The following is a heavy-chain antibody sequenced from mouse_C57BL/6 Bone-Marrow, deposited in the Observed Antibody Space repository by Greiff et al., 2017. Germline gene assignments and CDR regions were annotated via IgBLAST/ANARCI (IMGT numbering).Heavy chain of an antibody. D-gene: IGHD3-1*01. V-gene: IGHV1-55*01. CDR2: IYPGSGST. CDR3: ARVSSGFAY. CDR1: GYTITSYW. Sequence: QVQLQQPGAELVKPGASVKLSCTASGYTITSYWITWVKQRPGQGLEWIGDIYPGSGSTNYNAKFKGKATLTVDTSSSTAYMQLSSLTSEDSAVYCCARVSSGFAYWGQGTTLTVSA. J-gene: IGHJ2*01.